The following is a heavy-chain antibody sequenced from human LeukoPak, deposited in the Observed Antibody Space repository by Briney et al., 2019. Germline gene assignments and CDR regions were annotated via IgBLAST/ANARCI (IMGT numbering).Heavy chain of an antibody. D-gene: IGHD6-19*01. Sequence: SETLSLTCAVYGGSFSGYYWSWIRQPPGKGLEWIGSIYYSGSTYYNPSLKSRVTISVDTSKNQFSLKLSSVTAADTAVYYCARSKSSGWYGGIDYWGQGTLVTVSS. CDR2: IYYSGST. CDR3: ARSKSSGWYGGIDY. V-gene: IGHV4-34*01. J-gene: IGHJ4*02. CDR1: GGSFSGYY.